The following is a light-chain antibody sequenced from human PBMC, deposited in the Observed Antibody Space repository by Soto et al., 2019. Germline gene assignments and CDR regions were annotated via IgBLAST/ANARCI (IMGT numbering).Light chain of an antibody. CDR1: KLGDKY. J-gene: IGLJ2*01. Sequence: SYELTQPPSLSVSPGQTATITCSGDKLGDKYACWYQQKPGQSPLLVIYQDTKRPSGIPERFSGSNSGNTATLTISETQAMDEADYYCQAWDSNPVVFGGGTKLTVL. CDR2: QDT. V-gene: IGLV3-1*01. CDR3: QAWDSNPVV.